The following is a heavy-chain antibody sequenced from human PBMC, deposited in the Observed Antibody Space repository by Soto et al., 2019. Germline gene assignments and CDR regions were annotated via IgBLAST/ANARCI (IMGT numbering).Heavy chain of an antibody. CDR1: GFTFSGCA. CDR2: IGSGSP. J-gene: IGHJ5*02. CDR3: AQDLGSSWYHYNSFAP. Sequence: EVQLLESGGGLVQPGGSLRLSCAASGFTFSGCAMSWVRQALGKGLEWVSAIGSGSPFYADSVKGRFTISRDNANSMLYLQMNSLRADDTAVYFCAQDLGSSWYHYNSFAPGGQGTLVTVSS. D-gene: IGHD6-13*01. V-gene: IGHV3-23*01.